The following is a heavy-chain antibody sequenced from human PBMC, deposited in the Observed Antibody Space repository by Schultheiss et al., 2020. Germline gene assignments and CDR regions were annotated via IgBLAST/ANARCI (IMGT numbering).Heavy chain of an antibody. CDR1: GFPFSSYW. CDR3: ARGAQLLWFREVAWFDP. D-gene: IGHD3-10*01. CDR2: MSSSRNYI. V-gene: IGHV3-21*01. J-gene: IGHJ5*02. Sequence: GGSLRLSCAASGFPFSSYWMHWVRQAPGKGLEWVSSMSSSRNYIYYADSVKGRFTISRDNAKNSLYLQMNSLRAEDTAVYYCARGAQLLWFREVAWFDPWGQGTLVTVSS.